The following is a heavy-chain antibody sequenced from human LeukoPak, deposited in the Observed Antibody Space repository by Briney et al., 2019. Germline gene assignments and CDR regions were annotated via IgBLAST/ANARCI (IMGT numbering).Heavy chain of an antibody. J-gene: IGHJ4*02. CDR3: ARGPGVLNDY. CDR2: IYYSGST. Sequence: SETLSLTCTVSGGSINSGDYYWSWIRQPPGKGLEWIGYIYYSGSTYYNPSLKSRVTISVDTSKNQFSLKLSSVTAADTAVYYCARGPGVLNDYWGQGTLVTVSS. V-gene: IGHV4-30-4*02. D-gene: IGHD6-13*01. CDR1: GGSINSGDYY.